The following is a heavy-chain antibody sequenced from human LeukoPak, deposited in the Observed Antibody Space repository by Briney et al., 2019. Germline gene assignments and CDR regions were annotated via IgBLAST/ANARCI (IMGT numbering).Heavy chain of an antibody. CDR1: GFTFSSYT. CDR3: AKVRDSGSYTYYSFGMDV. V-gene: IGHV3-23*01. CDR2: ISHIGGST. Sequence: GGSLRLSCAASGFTFSSYTMSWVRQAPGKGLEWVSGISHIGGSTYYADSVKGRFTISRDNSKNTLYLQMNSLRAEDTAVYYCAKVRDSGSYTYYSFGMDVWGQGTTATVSS. J-gene: IGHJ6*02. D-gene: IGHD1-26*01.